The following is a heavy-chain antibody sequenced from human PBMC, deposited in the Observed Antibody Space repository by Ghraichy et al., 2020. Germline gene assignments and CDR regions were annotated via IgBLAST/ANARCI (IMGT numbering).Heavy chain of an antibody. J-gene: IGHJ4*02. CDR1: GFTFSSYG. CDR3: AKDYPAEAPGGYSGYETGWNDS. Sequence: GGSLRLSCAASGFTFSSYGMHWVRQAPGKGLEWVAVISYDGSNKYYADSVKGRFTISRDNSKNTLYLQMNSLRAEDTAVYYCAKDYPAEAPGGYSGYETGWNDSWSQETLVTVSS. CDR2: ISYDGSNK. D-gene: IGHD5-12*01. V-gene: IGHV3-30*18.